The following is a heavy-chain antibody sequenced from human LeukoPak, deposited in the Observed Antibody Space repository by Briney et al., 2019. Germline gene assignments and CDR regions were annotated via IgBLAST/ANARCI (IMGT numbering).Heavy chain of an antibody. CDR1: GGSFGNYY. J-gene: IGHJ3*02. V-gene: IGHV4-59*01. D-gene: IGHD2/OR15-2a*01. CDR3: ARDFSAAFDI. CDR2: IYDSGTT. Sequence: SGTLSLTCTVSGGSFGNYYWSWIRQPPGKGLEWIAYIYDSGTTNYNPSLKSRVTISVDTSKNQFSLKLSSVTAADTAVYYCARDFSAAFDIWGQGTMVTVSS.